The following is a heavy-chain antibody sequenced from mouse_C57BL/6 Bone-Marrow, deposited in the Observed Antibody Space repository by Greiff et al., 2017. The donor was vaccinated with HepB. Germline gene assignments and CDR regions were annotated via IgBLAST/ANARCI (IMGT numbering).Heavy chain of an antibody. Sequence: EVQGVESGGGLVQPGGSLKLSCAASGFTFSDYYMYWVRQTPEKRLEWVAYISNGGGSTYYPDTVKGRFTISRDNAKNTLYLQMSRLKSEDTAMYYCARQRGFAYWGQGTLVTVSA. CDR1: GFTFSDYY. V-gene: IGHV5-12*01. CDR3: ARQRGFAY. J-gene: IGHJ3*01. CDR2: ISNGGGST.